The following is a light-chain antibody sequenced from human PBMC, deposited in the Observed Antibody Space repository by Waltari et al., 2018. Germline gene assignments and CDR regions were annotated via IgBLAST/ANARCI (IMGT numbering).Light chain of an antibody. CDR2: GAS. CDR3: LQHNTYPIT. CDR1: QGIRDD. Sequence: DIQMTQSPSSLSASVGDRVTITCRASQGIRDDLGWYQQKPGQPPKRLIYGASNLQSWVPLRFSGSGSGTEFTLTISSLQPEDSAIYYCLQHNTYPITFGPGTKVGIK. V-gene: IGKV1-17*01. J-gene: IGKJ3*01.